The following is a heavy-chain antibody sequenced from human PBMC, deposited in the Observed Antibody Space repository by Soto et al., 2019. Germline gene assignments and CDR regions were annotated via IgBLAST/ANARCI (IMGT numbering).Heavy chain of an antibody. CDR3: ASIIRPKNCFAP. Sequence: QVQLVQSGAEVKKPGASVKVSCKASGYTFTSYYMHWVRQAPGQGLEWMGMINPSGGSTSYAQKFQGRVTMTRDTSTSTVYVELSSLRSEDTAVYYCASIIRPKNCFAPWGQGTLVTVSS. J-gene: IGHJ5*02. CDR1: GYTFTSYY. V-gene: IGHV1-46*03. CDR2: INPSGGST.